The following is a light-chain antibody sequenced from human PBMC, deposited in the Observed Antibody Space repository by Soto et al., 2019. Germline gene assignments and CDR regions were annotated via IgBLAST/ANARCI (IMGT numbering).Light chain of an antibody. CDR3: QSYDSSLSGLGV. CDR1: SSDIGAGYD. Sequence: QLVLTQPPSVSGAPGQRVTISCTGSSSDIGAGYDVHWYQQVPGTAPKLLIYGNNHRPSGVPDRFSGSRSGTSASLAISGLQAEDEADYYCQSYDSSLSGLGVFGGGTQLTVL. V-gene: IGLV1-40*01. CDR2: GNN. J-gene: IGLJ3*02.